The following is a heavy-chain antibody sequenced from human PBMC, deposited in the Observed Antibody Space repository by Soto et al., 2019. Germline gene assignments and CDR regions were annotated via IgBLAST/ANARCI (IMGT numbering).Heavy chain of an antibody. CDR1: GFTFSSYA. Sequence: QVQLVESGGGVVQPGRSLRLSCAASGFTFSSYAMHWVRQAPGKGLEWVAVISYDGSKKYYADSVKGRFTISRDNSMNTLYLQMNSLRTEDTAVYYCARDWVYGSYWGQGTLVTVSS. J-gene: IGHJ4*02. CDR2: ISYDGSKK. D-gene: IGHD3-10*01. CDR3: ARDWVYGSY. V-gene: IGHV3-30*04.